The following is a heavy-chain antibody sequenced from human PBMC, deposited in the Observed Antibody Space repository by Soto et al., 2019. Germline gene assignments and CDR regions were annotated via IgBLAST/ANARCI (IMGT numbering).Heavy chain of an antibody. V-gene: IGHV1-69*01. CDR1: GGTFSSYA. J-gene: IGHJ4*02. Sequence: QVQLVQSGAEVKKPGSSVKVSCKASGGTFSSYAISWVRQAPGQGLEWMGGIIPIFGTANYAQKFQGRVTITADESTSTAYMELSSLRXXXTXXXXXXXXXSGGSGSLYDLDYWGQGTLVT. CDR3: XXXXSGGSGSLYDLDY. CDR2: IIPIFGTA. D-gene: IGHD3-10*01.